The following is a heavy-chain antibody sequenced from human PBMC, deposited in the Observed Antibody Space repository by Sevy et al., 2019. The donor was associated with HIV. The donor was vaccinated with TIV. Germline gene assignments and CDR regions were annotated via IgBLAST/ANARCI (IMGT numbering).Heavy chain of an antibody. CDR2: IYSGAST. D-gene: IGHD3-22*01. V-gene: IGHV3-66*01. Sequence: GGSLRLSCAASTFSVTDNYMSWVRQAPGKGLEWVSTIYSGASTFYADSVKGRFTISRDNSKNTLYLQMNSLRAEDTAVYYVARDRYYDASGYYYYYYGLDVWGQGTTVTVSS. J-gene: IGHJ6*02. CDR1: TFSVTDNY. CDR3: ARDRYYDASGYYYYYYGLDV.